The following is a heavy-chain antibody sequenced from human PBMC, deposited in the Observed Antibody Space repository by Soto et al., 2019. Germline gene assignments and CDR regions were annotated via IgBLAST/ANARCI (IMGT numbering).Heavy chain of an antibody. CDR2: LSGSGSST. J-gene: IGHJ6*02. V-gene: IGHV3-23*01. CDR3: AKDIDPGYYDFWSGPGMDV. Sequence: SLRLSCAGSGFIFRTHGMSWVRQAPGKGLEWVSALSGSGSSTYYADSVKGRFIISRDNSKNTLYLQMHSVRAEDTAVYYCAKDIDPGYYDFWSGPGMDVWGQGTTVTVSS. D-gene: IGHD3-3*01. CDR1: GFIFRTHG.